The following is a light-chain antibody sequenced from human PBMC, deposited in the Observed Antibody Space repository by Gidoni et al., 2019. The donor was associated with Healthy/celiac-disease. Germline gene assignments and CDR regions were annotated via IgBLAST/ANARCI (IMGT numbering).Light chain of an antibody. Sequence: HSVLTQPPSVSVAPGQRVTISCTGSSSNIGAGYDVPWYQQLPVTAPKLLIYGNSHRPSGVPDRFSGSKSGTSASLAITGLQAEDEADYYCQSYDSSLSGYVFGTGTKVTVL. V-gene: IGLV1-40*01. CDR3: QSYDSSLSGYV. CDR1: SSNIGAGYD. J-gene: IGLJ1*01. CDR2: GNS.